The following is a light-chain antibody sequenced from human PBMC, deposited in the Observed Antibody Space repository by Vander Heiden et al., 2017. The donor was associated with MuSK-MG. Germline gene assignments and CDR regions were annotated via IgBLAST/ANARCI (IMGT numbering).Light chain of an antibody. CDR1: QSVLYNSNNMNY. J-gene: IGKJ3*01. V-gene: IGKV4-1*01. CDR3: QQYYTSPFT. Sequence: DIVMTQSPDSLAVSLGERATINCKSSQSVLYNSNNMNYLAWYQQKPGQPPKLLIYWASTRESGVPDRFSGSGSGTDFTLTISSLQAEDVAVYYCQQYYTSPFTFGPGTKVDIK. CDR2: WAS.